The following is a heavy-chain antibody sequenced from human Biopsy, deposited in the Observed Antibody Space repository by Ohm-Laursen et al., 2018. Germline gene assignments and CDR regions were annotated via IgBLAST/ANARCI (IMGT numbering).Heavy chain of an antibody. D-gene: IGHD3-10*01. J-gene: IGHJ3*02. CDR3: ARDRMVTIIPLVRADTFDI. V-gene: IGHV1-2*02. CDR2: VNPKSGAT. CDR1: GYTFTDYS. Sequence: GASVKLSCKPSGYTFTDYSLHWVRQAPGQGLEWMGWVNPKSGATNYAQKFQGRVTMTSDTSISTAYIELRRLISDDTAVYFCARDRMVTIIPLVRADTFDILGQGTLVSVSS.